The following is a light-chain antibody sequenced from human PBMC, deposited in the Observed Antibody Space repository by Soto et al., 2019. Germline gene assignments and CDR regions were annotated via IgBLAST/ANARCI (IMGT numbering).Light chain of an antibody. CDR3: MQALQIPA. CDR1: QSLLQSTGANY. J-gene: IGKJ1*01. CDR2: YAS. V-gene: IGKV2-28*01. Sequence: DIVMTQSPLSLPVTPGEPASISCTSSQSLLQSTGANYLNWYGQKPGQSPQLLIKYASTRDAGVHDRFSGSGSGTDFTLRLSRVEAEDVGVYYCMQALQIPAFGQGTKVEIK.